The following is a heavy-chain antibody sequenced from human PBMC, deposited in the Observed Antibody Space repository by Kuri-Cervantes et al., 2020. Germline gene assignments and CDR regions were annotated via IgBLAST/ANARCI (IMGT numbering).Heavy chain of an antibody. CDR3: ARDRAYGDYYSLFDY. D-gene: IGHD2-21*01. Sequence: SETLSLTCTVSGGSISSNNYYWGWIRQPPGKGLEWIGNIYYSGSTYYNPSPKSRVTISVDTSKNQFSLKLSSVTAADTAVYFCARDRAYGDYYSLFDYWGPGALVTVSS. V-gene: IGHV4-39*02. CDR2: IYYSGST. J-gene: IGHJ4*02. CDR1: GGSISSNNYY.